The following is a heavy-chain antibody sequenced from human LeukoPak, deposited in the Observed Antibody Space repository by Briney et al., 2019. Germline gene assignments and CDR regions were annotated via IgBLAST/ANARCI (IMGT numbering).Heavy chain of an antibody. CDR1: GFSFSSYG. J-gene: IGHJ4*02. V-gene: IGHV3-33*01. CDR2: IWYDGTNK. Sequence: GGSLRLSCAASGFSFSSYGMHWVRQAPGKGLEWVAVIWYDGTNKYYADSVKGRFTNSRDNSKNTLYLQMNSLRAEDTAVYYCARDQRGFSYSKYYFDYWGQGTLVTVSS. CDR3: ARDQRGFSYSKYYFDY. D-gene: IGHD5-18*01.